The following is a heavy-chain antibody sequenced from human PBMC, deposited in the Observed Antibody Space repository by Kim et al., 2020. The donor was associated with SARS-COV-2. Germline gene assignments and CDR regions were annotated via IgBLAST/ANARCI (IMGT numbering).Heavy chain of an antibody. Sequence: SETLSLTCAVYGGSFSGYYWSWIRQPPGKGLEWIGEINHSGSTNYNPSLKSRVTISVDTSKNQFSLKLSSVTAADTAVYYCARGLSRRILGYCSGGSCYPYYFDYWGQGTLVTVSS. CDR3: ARGLSRRILGYCSGGSCYPYYFDY. CDR2: INHSGST. D-gene: IGHD2-15*01. J-gene: IGHJ4*02. CDR1: GGSFSGYY. V-gene: IGHV4-34*01.